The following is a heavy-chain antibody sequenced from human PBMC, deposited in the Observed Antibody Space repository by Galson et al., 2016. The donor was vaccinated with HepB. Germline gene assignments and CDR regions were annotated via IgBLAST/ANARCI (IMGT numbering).Heavy chain of an antibody. Sequence: SLRLSCAASGFAFRSYAMNWVRQAPGKGLQWLSYISSTGSSIYYAHTVKGRLTVSTDNGGSSLFLQLDDLRDEDTAIYYCARGPRWLQLGYYFDYWGQGVLSPSPQ. CDR3: ARGPRWLQLGYYFDY. D-gene: IGHD5-24*01. CDR1: GFAFRSYA. CDR2: ISSTGSSI. J-gene: IGHJ4*02. V-gene: IGHV3-48*02.